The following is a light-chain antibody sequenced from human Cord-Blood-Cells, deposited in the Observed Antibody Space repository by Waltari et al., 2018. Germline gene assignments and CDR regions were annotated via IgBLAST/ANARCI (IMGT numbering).Light chain of an antibody. V-gene: IGKV3-20*01. J-gene: IGKJ2*03. Sequence: IVLTQPPGTLSLSPGERAIFSSRASQSVSSNYLAWYQQKPGPAPRLLIYCASSRANGIPDRFTGSVSEKDFTLTISRLVAEDFAVYCGQKYGSSPYSFSHGTKLKIK. CDR2: CAS. CDR3: QKYGSSPYS. CDR1: QSVSSNY.